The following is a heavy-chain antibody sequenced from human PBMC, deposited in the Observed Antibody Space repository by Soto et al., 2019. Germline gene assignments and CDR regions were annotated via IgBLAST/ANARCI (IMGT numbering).Heavy chain of an antibody. D-gene: IGHD4-17*01. CDR1: GGSISSGGYY. CDR3: ARGRTTVTGDAFDI. Sequence: QVQLQESGPGLVKPSQTLSLTCTVSGGSISSGGYYWSWIRQHPGKGLEWIGYIYYSGSTYYNPSLTIRVTISVATSKNQFSLKLSSVTAADTAVYYCARGRTTVTGDAFDIWGQGTMVTVSS. J-gene: IGHJ3*02. CDR2: IYYSGST. V-gene: IGHV4-31*03.